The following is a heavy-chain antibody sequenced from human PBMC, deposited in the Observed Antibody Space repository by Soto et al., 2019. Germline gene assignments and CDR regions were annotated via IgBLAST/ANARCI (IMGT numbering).Heavy chain of an antibody. D-gene: IGHD1-26*01. CDR3: ARDLSRSGFDY. CDR1: GASVSSGSNY. CDR2: IYYTGST. Sequence: QVQLQESGPGLVKPSETLSLTCTVSGASVSSGSNYWSWIRQPPGKGLEWIGYIYYTGSTNYNPSLKSLVTISADTSKNQCCLRLNSVTAADTAVYYCARDLSRSGFDYWGQGTLVTVSS. J-gene: IGHJ4*02. V-gene: IGHV4-61*01.